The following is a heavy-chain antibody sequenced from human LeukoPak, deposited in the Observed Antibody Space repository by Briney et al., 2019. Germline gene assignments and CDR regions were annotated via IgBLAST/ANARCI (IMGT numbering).Heavy chain of an antibody. Sequence: SETLSLTCAVSDGSIRGSEWWNWVGQPPGKWLEWIGEIYHGGNINYNPSLKSRVAISMDKSKNQFSLNLNSVTAADTAVYYCARDSTTGSSWYFDYWGQGALVTVSS. D-gene: IGHD6-13*01. V-gene: IGHV4-4*02. J-gene: IGHJ4*02. CDR2: IYHGGNI. CDR1: DGSIRGSEW. CDR3: ARDSTTGSSWYFDY.